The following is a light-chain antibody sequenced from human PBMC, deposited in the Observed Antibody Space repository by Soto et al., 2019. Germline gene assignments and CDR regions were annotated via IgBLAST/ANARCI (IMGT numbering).Light chain of an antibody. CDR2: GAS. J-gene: IGKJ4*01. V-gene: IGKV1-39*01. CDR3: LQSYRPPLT. CDR1: QSINNY. Sequence: DIQMTQSPSSLSASVGDRVTITCRASQSINNYLSWYQQKPGKAPNLLIFGASTLQSGVPSRFSGSGSGTDFTLTISSLQPEDFATYYSLQSYRPPLTFDGGTKVDIK.